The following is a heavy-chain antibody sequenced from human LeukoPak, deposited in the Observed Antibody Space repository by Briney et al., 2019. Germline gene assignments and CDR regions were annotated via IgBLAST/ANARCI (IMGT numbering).Heavy chain of an antibody. CDR1: GYTFTSYD. J-gene: IGHJ6*03. D-gene: IGHD1-26*01. V-gene: IGHV1-8*03. CDR2: MNPNSGNT. CDR3: ARASGSYYPLYYYYMDV. Sequence: ASVKVSCKASGYTFTSYDINWVRQAPGQGLEWTGWMNPNSGNTGYAQKFQGRVTITRNTSISTAYMELSSLRSEDTAVYYCARASGSYYPLYYYYMDVWGKGTTVTVSS.